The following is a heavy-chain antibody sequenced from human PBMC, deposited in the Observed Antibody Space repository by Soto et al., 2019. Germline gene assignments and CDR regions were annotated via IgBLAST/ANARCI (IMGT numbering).Heavy chain of an antibody. CDR3: ATAESYYGSGSYYNVDY. Sequence: AASVKVSCKVSGYTLTELSMHWVRQAPGKGLEWMGGFDPEDGETIYAQKFQGRVTMTEDTSTDTAYMELSSLRSEDTAVYYCATAESYYGSGSYYNVDYWGQGTLVTVSS. V-gene: IGHV1-24*01. CDR2: FDPEDGET. CDR1: GYTLTELS. D-gene: IGHD3-10*01. J-gene: IGHJ4*02.